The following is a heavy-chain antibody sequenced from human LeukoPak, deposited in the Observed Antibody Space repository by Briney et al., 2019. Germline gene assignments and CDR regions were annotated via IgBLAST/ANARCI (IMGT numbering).Heavy chain of an antibody. V-gene: IGHV3-23*01. CDR2: ITDSGGAT. D-gene: IGHD6-13*01. CDR1: GFAFTDYA. Sequence: GGSLRLACAASGFAFTDYAISWVRQAPGKGLEWVSAITDSGGATYYADSVKGRFTISRDNSKNTLYLQMNSLRGDDTAIYYCAKAYTRSWYAAFDIWGQGTMVTISS. J-gene: IGHJ3*02. CDR3: AKAYTRSWYAAFDI.